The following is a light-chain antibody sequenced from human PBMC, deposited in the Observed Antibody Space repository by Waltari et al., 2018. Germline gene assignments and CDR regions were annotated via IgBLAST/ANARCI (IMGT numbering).Light chain of an antibody. CDR1: SSNVGSYKF. J-gene: IGLJ1*01. V-gene: IGLV2-23*02. CDR3: CSYAGSSTYV. Sequence: QSALTQPASVSGSPGQSITIPCTGTSSNVGSYKFVSWYQQHPGKTPQVMIYEVTKRPSGVSNRFSGSKSGNTASLTISWLQAEDEADYYCCSYAGSSTYVFGTGTKVTVL. CDR2: EVT.